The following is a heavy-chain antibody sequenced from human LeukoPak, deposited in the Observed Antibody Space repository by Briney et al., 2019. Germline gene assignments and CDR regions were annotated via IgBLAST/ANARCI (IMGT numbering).Heavy chain of an antibody. CDR2: INHSGST. CDR3: ARDSTMQLGAFDI. CDR1: GGSFSGYY. D-gene: IGHD6-13*01. V-gene: IGHV4-34*01. Sequence: PSETLSLTCAVYGGSFSGYYWSWIRQPPGKGLEWIGEINHSGSTNYNPSLKSRVTISVDTSKNKFSLKLTSVTAADTAVYYCARDSTMQLGAFDIWGQGTMVTVSS. J-gene: IGHJ3*02.